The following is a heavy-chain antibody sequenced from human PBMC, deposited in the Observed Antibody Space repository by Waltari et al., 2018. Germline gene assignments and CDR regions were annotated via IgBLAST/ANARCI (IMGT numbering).Heavy chain of an antibody. CDR1: GLTFRSYW. CDR3: ARDRGSQYFFDY. J-gene: IGHJ4*02. V-gene: IGHV3-7*01. D-gene: IGHD5-12*01. CDR2: IKQDGSEK. Sequence: EVQLVESGGGLVQPGGSLRLSCAASGLTFRSYWMSWVRQAPGKGLEWGANIKQDGSEKYYVDSVKGRFTISRDNAKNSLYLQMNSLRAEDTAVYYCARDRGSQYFFDYWGQGTLVTVSS.